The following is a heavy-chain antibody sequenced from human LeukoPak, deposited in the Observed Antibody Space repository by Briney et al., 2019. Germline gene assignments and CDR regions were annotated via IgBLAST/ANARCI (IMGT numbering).Heavy chain of an antibody. J-gene: IGHJ4*02. CDR2: ISSSSSYI. Sequence: GGSLRLSCTASGFTFSSYGMHWVRQAPGKGPEWVSSISSSSSYIYYADSVKGRFTISRDNAKNSLYLQMNSLRAEDTAVYYCASLSARYTDYWGQGTLVTVSS. V-gene: IGHV3-21*01. CDR1: GFTFSSYG. CDR3: ASLSARYTDY. D-gene: IGHD3-16*02.